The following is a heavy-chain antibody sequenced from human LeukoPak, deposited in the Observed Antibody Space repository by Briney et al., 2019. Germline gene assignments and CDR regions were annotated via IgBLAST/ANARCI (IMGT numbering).Heavy chain of an antibody. CDR1: GFTFCSHD. Sequence: GGSLRLSCTGSGFTFCSHDMQWVRQATGKGLEWVSAITTAGDTYYPGSVKGRFTISRDNSKNTLYLQMNSLRAEDTAVYYCARAPCGGDCGYYFDYWGQGTLVTVSS. J-gene: IGHJ4*02. V-gene: IGHV3-13*04. CDR3: ARAPCGGDCGYYFDY. CDR2: ITTAGDT. D-gene: IGHD2-21*02.